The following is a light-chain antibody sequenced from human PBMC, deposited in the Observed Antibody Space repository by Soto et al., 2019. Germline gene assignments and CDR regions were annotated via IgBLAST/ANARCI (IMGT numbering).Light chain of an antibody. J-gene: IGKJ1*01. CDR2: GAS. Sequence: IVMTQSPPTLSVSPGERGTLSCRASQSVGSYLAWYQQKPGQAPRLLIYGASTRASGVPARFSGSGSGTEFTLTITSLQSEDFALYHCQQYNNWPPWTCGQGTKGDIK. V-gene: IGKV3-15*01. CDR1: QSVGSY. CDR3: QQYNNWPPWT.